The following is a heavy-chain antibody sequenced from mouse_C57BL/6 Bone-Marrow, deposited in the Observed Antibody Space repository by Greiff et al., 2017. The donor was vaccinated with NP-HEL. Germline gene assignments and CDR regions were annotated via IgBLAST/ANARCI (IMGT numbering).Heavy chain of an antibody. V-gene: IGHV1-82*01. CDR1: GYAFSSSW. CDR3: ARWGGDYWYFDD. Sequence: QVQLQQSGPELVKPGASVKISCKASGYAFSSSWMNWVKQRPGKGLEWIGRIYPGDGDTNYNGKFKGKATLTADKSSSTACMQLSSLTSEDSAVYFCARWGGDYWYFDDWGTGTTVTVSS. J-gene: IGHJ1*03. CDR2: IYPGDGDT.